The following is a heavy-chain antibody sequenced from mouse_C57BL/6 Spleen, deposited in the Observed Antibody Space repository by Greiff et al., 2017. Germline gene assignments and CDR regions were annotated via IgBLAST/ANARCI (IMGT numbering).Heavy chain of an antibody. D-gene: IGHD1-1*01. J-gene: IGHJ2*01. CDR3: ARGGGSSFDY. CDR2: IYPGDGDT. CDR1: GYAFRSSW. V-gene: IGHV1-82*01. Sequence: QVQLQQSGPELVKPGASVKISCKASGYAFRSSWMNWVKQRPGKGLEWLGRIYPGDGDTNYNGKFKGKATLTADKSSSTAYMQLSSLTSEDSAVYFCARGGGSSFDYWGQGTTLTVSS.